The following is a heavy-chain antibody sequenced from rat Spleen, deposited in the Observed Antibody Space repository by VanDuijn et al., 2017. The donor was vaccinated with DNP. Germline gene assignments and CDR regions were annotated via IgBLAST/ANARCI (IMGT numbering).Heavy chain of an antibody. CDR3: ARHGRLRPYWYFDF. CDR2: ITTSDGST. V-gene: IGHV5-25*01. CDR1: GFSFSNYN. Sequence: EVELVESGGGLVQPGRSLKLSCAAAGFSFSNYNMAWVRQAPKKGLEWVATITTSDGSTYYPDSVKGRCTISRDDAESSLYLQMNSLKSEDTATYYCARHGRLRPYWYFDFWGPGTMVTVSS. J-gene: IGHJ1*01. D-gene: IGHD1-11*01.